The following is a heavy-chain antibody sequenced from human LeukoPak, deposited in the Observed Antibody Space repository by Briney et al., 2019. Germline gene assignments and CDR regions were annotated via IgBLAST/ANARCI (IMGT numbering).Heavy chain of an antibody. Sequence: GGSLRLSCAASGFTVSSNYMSWVRQAPGKGLEWVSVIYSGGSTYYADSVKGRFTISRDNSKNTLYLQMNSLRAEDTAVYYCAKVAVGATYDAFDIWGQGTMVTVSS. CDR3: AKVAVGATYDAFDI. J-gene: IGHJ3*02. CDR2: IYSGGST. D-gene: IGHD1-26*01. V-gene: IGHV3-53*01. CDR1: GFTVSSNY.